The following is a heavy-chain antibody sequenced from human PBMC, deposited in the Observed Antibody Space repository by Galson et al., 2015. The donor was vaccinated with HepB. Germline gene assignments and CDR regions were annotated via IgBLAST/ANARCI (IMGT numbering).Heavy chain of an antibody. V-gene: IGHV3-9*01. D-gene: IGHD3-10*02. CDR1: GFIFDDYA. Sequence: SLRLSCAASGFIFDDYAMHWVRQVPGKGPEWVAGISWNSGSIGYADSVRGRFTISRDNAKNSLYLQMNSLGAADTALYYCAKDINVRLGRTTCFGNWGQGTLVTVSS. CDR2: ISWNSGSI. J-gene: IGHJ4*02. CDR3: AKDINVRLGRTTCFGN.